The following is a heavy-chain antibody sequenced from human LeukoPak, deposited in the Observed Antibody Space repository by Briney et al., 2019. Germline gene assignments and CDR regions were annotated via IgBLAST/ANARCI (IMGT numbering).Heavy chain of an antibody. D-gene: IGHD6-13*01. CDR1: GFTFSSYS. CDR3: ARDFAIAAAGRHFYYYGMDV. V-gene: IGHV3-21*01. CDR2: ISSSSSYI. J-gene: IGHJ6*02. Sequence: GGSLRLSCAASGFTFSSYSMNWVRQAPGKGLEWVSSISSSSSYIYYADSVKGRFTTSRDNAKNSLYLQMNSLRAEDTAVYYCARDFAIAAAGRHFYYYGMDVWGQGTTVTVSS.